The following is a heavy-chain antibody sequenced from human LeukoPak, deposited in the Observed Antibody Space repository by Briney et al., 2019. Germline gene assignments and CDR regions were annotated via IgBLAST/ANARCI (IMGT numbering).Heavy chain of an antibody. Sequence: AGGSLRLSCAASGFTFSSYRMNWVRQAPGKGLEWVSYISSSSSTIYYADSVKGRFTISRDNAKNSLYLQMNSLRAEDTAVYYCAKDGRQYYYDSSGSRGGDYFDYWGQGTLVTVSS. CDR3: AKDGRQYYYDSSGSRGGDYFDY. V-gene: IGHV3-48*01. J-gene: IGHJ4*02. CDR2: ISSSSSTI. D-gene: IGHD3-22*01. CDR1: GFTFSSYR.